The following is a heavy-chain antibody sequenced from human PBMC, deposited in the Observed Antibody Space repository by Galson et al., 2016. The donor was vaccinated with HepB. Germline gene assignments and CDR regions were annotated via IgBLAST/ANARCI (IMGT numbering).Heavy chain of an antibody. Sequence: CAASGFTLPGYGMHWVRQAPGKGLEWVAMIWYNGSKKLYADSVKGRCTISRDNSKNTLDLQMNSMRAEDTAVYYCARECRLNVFDIWGQGTMVTVSS. CDR3: ARECRLNVFDI. J-gene: IGHJ3*02. CDR1: GFTLPGYG. V-gene: IGHV3-33*01. CDR2: IWYNGSKK.